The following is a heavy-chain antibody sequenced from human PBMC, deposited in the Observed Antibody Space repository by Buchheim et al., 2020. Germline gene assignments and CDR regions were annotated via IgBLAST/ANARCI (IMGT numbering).Heavy chain of an antibody. CDR3: ARDWGNWNDVSYYYGMDV. J-gene: IGHJ6*02. D-gene: IGHD1-20*01. CDR1: GFTFSSYW. V-gene: IGHV3-7*01. CDR2: IKHDGSEK. Sequence: EVQLVESGGGLVQPGGSLRLSCAASGFTFSSYWMSWVRQAPGKGLEWVANIKHDGSEKYYVDSVQGRFTISRDNAKNSLYLQMNSLRAEDTAVYYCARDWGNWNDVSYYYGMDVWGQGTT.